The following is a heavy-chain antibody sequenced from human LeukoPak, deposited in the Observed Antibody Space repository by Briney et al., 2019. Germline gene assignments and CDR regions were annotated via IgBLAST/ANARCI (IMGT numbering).Heavy chain of an antibody. CDR2: IYYSGST. J-gene: IGHJ4*02. CDR3: ARAVTSHYFDY. CDR1: GGSISSGYY. D-gene: IGHD4-17*01. Sequence: PSETLSLTCSVSGGSISSGYYWSWIRQHPGKGLEWIGYIYYSGSTYYNPSLKSRVTISLDTSKKQFSLKLSPVTAADTAVYYCARAVTSHYFDYWGQGTLVTVSS. V-gene: IGHV4-31*03.